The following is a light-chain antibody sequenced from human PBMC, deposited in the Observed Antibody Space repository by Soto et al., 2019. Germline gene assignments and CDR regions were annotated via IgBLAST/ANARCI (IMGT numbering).Light chain of an antibody. CDR2: EVS. CDR1: TSAY. V-gene: IGLV2-14*01. J-gene: IGLJ2*01. CDR3: SSYTSSSTLL. Sequence: QSALTQPASVSGSPGQSITISCTGTTSAYVSWYQQHPGKAPKLMIYEVSNRPSGVSNRSSGSKSGNTASLAISGLQTEDEADYYCSSYTSSSTLLFGGGTKLTVL.